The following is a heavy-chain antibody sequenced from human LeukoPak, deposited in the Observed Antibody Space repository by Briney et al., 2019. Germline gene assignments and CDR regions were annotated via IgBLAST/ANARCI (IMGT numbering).Heavy chain of an antibody. CDR3: ARRLVYWTAAAGGYDWFDP. J-gene: IGHJ5*02. CDR1: GGSISSSSYY. Sequence: SETLSLTCTVSGGSISSSSYYWGWIRQPPGKGLEWIGSIYYSGSTYYNPSLKSRVTISVDTSKNQFSLKLSSVTAADTAVYYCARRLVYWTAAAGGYDWFDPWGQGTLVTVSS. D-gene: IGHD6-13*01. CDR2: IYYSGST. V-gene: IGHV4-39*01.